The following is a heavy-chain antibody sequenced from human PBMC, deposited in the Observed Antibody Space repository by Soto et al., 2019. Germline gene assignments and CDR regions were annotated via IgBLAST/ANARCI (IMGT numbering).Heavy chain of an antibody. V-gene: IGHV3-23*01. J-gene: IGHJ4*02. CDR3: AKGRITSYYDGLDY. CDR1: GFTFSSYA. Sequence: GGSLRLSCAASGFTFSSYAMSWVRQAPGKGLEWVSVISDSGSSTYYAGSVKGRFTISRDNSKNTLHLQMNSLRAEDTAVYYCAKGRITSYYDGLDYWGQGTQVTVSS. CDR2: ISDSGSST. D-gene: IGHD2-2*01.